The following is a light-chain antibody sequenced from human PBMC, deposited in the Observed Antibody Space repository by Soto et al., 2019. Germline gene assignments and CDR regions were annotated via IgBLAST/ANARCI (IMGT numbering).Light chain of an antibody. J-gene: IGLJ1*01. CDR1: NIGSKT. CDR3: QAWDVSTVHYV. CDR2: DDS. V-gene: IGLV3-21*02. Sequence: SYELTQPPSMSVAPGQTARITCGGNNIGSKTVHWYQQKAGQAPVLVVYDDSDRPSGIPERFSGSNSGNTATLTISRVEAGDEAEYYCQAWDVSTVHYVFGAGTKVTVL.